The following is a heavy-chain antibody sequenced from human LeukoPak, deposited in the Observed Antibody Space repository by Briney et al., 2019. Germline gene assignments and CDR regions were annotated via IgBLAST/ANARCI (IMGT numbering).Heavy chain of an antibody. V-gene: IGHV1-2*02. D-gene: IGHD2-15*01. CDR3: ARGYCSGGSCWSYYYYMDV. CDR1: GYTFTGYY. CDR2: INPNRGGT. J-gene: IGHJ6*03. Sequence: GASVKVSCKASGYTFTGYYMHWVRQAPGQGLEWTGWINPNRGGTNYAQKFQGRVTMTRDTSISTAYMELSRLRSDDTAVYYCARGYCSGGSCWSYYYYMDVWGKGTTITVSS.